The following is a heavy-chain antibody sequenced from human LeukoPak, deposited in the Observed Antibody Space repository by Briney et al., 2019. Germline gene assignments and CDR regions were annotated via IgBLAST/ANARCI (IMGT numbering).Heavy chain of an antibody. D-gene: IGHD6-13*01. V-gene: IGHV3-23*01. CDR3: VRSWSSSWYLS. CDR1: GLTFSSYA. Sequence: GGSLRLSCAASGLTFSSYAMSWVRQAPGKGLEWVSAISGSGGSTYYADSVKGRFTISRDNSKNTLYLQMNSLRAEDTAVYYCVRSWSSSWYLSWGQGTLVTVSS. CDR2: ISGSGGST. J-gene: IGHJ4*02.